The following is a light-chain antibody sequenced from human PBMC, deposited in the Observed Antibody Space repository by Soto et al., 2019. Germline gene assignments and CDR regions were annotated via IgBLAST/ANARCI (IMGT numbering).Light chain of an antibody. Sequence: QSALTQPASVSGSPGQSITISCTGTISDVGGYNSVSWYQHHPGKAPKLMIYNVSNRPSGVSSRFSGSKSGNTASLTISGLQAEDEADYYCSSYTTSSTYVFATGTKVTVL. J-gene: IGLJ1*01. CDR3: SSYTTSSTYV. CDR2: NVS. V-gene: IGLV2-14*03. CDR1: ISDVGGYNS.